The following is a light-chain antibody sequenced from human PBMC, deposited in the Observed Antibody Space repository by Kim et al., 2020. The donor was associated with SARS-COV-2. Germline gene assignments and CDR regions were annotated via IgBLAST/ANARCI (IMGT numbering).Light chain of an antibody. Sequence: DIVMTQSPDSLAVSLGERATINCKSSQSVLYSSNNKNYLAWYQQKPGQPPKLLIYWASTRESGVPDRFSGSGSGTDFTLTISSLQAEDVAVYYCQHFGTFGQGTKVDIK. CDR1: QSVLYSSNNKNY. J-gene: IGKJ1*01. CDR3: QHFGT. V-gene: IGKV4-1*01. CDR2: WAS.